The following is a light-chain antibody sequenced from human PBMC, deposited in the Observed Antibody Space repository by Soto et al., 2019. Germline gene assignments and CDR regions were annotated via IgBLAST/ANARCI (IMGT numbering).Light chain of an antibody. Sequence: QSVLTQPPSVSGTPGQRVAIPCSGSSSNIGSNTVNWYQQLPRMAPKLLIYYNNERPSGVPDRFSGSKSGTSASLAISGLQSEDEADYSCAAWDDSLDGIWVFGGGTKLTVL. J-gene: IGLJ3*02. CDR1: SSNIGSNT. V-gene: IGLV1-44*01. CDR3: AAWDDSLDGIWV. CDR2: YNN.